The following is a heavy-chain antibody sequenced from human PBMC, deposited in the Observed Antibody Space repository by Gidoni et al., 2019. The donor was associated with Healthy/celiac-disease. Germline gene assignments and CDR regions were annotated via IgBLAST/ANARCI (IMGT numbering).Heavy chain of an antibody. CDR2: IYSGGST. D-gene: IGHD5-12*01. CDR1: GFTVSSNY. CDR3: ARDREATIKD. Sequence: EVQLVESGGGLIKPGGSMRRSCAASGFTVSSNYMSWVRQAPGKGLEWVSVIYSGGSTYSADSVKGRFTISRDNSNNTLYLQMNSLRAEDTAVYYCARDREATIKDWGQVTLVTVSS. V-gene: IGHV3-53*01. J-gene: IGHJ4*02.